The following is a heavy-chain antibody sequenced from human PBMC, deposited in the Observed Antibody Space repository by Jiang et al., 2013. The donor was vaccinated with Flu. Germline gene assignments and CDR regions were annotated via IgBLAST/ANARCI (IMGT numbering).Heavy chain of an antibody. CDR2: INHSGST. CDR1: GGSFSGYY. Sequence: LLKPSETLSLTCAVYGGSFSGYYWSWIRQPPGKGLEWIGEINHSGSTNYNPSLKSRVTISVDTSKNQFSLKLSSVTAADTAVYYCARGNYYYGSGSYSTQAFPYYYYGMDVWGQGTTVTVSS. CDR3: ARGNYYYGSGSYSTQAFPYYYYGMDV. J-gene: IGHJ6*02. V-gene: IGHV4-34*01. D-gene: IGHD3-10*01.